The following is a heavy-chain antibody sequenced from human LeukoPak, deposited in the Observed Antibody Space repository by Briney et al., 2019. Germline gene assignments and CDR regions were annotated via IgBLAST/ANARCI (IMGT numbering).Heavy chain of an antibody. D-gene: IGHD5-12*01. J-gene: IGHJ4*02. CDR3: ATAVAIDYFDY. CDR1: GLTFSSYW. Sequence: HPGGSLRLSCAASGLTFSSYWMHWVRQAPGKGLVWVSRISSDGSSTSYADSVKGRFTISRDNAKNTLYLQMNSLRVEDTAVYYCATAVAIDYFDYWGQGTLVTVSS. V-gene: IGHV3-74*01. CDR2: ISSDGSST.